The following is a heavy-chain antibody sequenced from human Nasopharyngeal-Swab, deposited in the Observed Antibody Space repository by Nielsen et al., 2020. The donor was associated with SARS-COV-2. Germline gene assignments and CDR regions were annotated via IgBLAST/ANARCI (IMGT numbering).Heavy chain of an antibody. CDR3: AKDGGNSPYYYYGTDV. Sequence: GGSLRLSYAASGFTFSSYAMSWVRQAPGKGLEWVSAISGSGGSTYYADSVKGRFTISRDNSKNTLYLQMNSLRAEDTAVYYCAKDGGNSPYYYYGTDVWGQGTTVTVSS. CDR2: ISGSGGST. D-gene: IGHD4-23*01. CDR1: GFTFSSYA. V-gene: IGHV3-23*01. J-gene: IGHJ6*02.